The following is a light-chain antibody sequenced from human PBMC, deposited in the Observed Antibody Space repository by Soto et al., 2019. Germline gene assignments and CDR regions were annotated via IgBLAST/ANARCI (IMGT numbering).Light chain of an antibody. CDR2: AAS. CDR1: QAISSY. CDR3: QQYYTYALT. Sequence: AIRMTQSPSSFSASTGDRVTITCRASQAISSYLAWYQQKPGKAPKLLIYAASTLQSGVPSRFSGSGSGTDFTLTISYLQSEDFATYYCQQYYTYALTFGGGTRVEIK. V-gene: IGKV1-8*01. J-gene: IGKJ4*01.